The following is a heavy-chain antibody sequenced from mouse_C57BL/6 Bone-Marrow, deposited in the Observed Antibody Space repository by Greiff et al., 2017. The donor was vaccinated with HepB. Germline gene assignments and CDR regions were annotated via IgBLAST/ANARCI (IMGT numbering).Heavy chain of an antibody. CDR1: GYTFTSYW. Sequence: VKLQESGAELVRPGSSVKLSCKASGYTFTSYWMHWVKQRPIQGLEWIGNIDPSDSETHYNQKFKDKATLTVDKSSSTAYMQLSSLTSEDSAVYYCVNTVGYFDVWGTGTTVTVSS. J-gene: IGHJ1*03. V-gene: IGHV1-52*01. CDR2: IDPSDSET. D-gene: IGHD1-1*01. CDR3: VNTVGYFDV.